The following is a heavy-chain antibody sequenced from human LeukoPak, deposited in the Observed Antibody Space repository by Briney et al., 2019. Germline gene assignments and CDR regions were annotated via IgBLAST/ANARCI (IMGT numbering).Heavy chain of an antibody. CDR3: AREASYYCSSTSCYVY. Sequence: PGGSLRLSCAASGFTFSSYSMNWVRQAPGKGLEWVSSISSSSSYIYYADSVKGRFTISRDNAKNSLYLQMNSLRAEDTAVYYCAREASYYCSSTSCYVYWGQGTLVTVSS. V-gene: IGHV3-21*01. CDR1: GFTFSSYS. D-gene: IGHD2-2*01. CDR2: ISSSSSYI. J-gene: IGHJ4*02.